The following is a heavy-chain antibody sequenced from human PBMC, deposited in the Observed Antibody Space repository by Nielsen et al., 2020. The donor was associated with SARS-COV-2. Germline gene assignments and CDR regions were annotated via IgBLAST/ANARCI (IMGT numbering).Heavy chain of an antibody. CDR3: AIRRGVVQ. V-gene: IGHV3-30*03. CDR1: GFTFSSYG. Sequence: GESLKISCAASGFTFSSYGMHWVRQAPGKGLEWVAVISYDGSKKLYADSVKGRFTISRDNSKSTLYLQMNSLRAEDTAVYYCAIRRGVVQWGQGTLVTVSS. CDR2: ISYDGSKK. J-gene: IGHJ4*02. D-gene: IGHD2-21*01.